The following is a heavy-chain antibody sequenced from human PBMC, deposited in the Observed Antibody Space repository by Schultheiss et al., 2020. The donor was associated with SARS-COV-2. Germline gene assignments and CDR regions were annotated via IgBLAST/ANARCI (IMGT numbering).Heavy chain of an antibody. CDR2: INPNSGGT. V-gene: IGHV1-2*02. CDR3: ARSCSSTSCKDWYFDL. D-gene: IGHD2-2*01. J-gene: IGHJ2*01. CDR1: GYTFTGYY. Sequence: ASVKVSCKASGYTFTGYYMHWVRQAPGQGLEWMGWINPNSGGTNYAQKFQGRVTMTRDTSISTAYMELRSLRSDDTAVYYCARSCSSTSCKDWYFDLWGRGTLVTVSS.